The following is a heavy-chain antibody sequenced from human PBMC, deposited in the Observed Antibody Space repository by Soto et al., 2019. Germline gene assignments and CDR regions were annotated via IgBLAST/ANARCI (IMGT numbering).Heavy chain of an antibody. CDR2: ISGSGGST. V-gene: IGHV3-23*01. CDR3: AKSRWGYCTNGVCYTVPY. D-gene: IGHD2-8*01. J-gene: IGHJ4*02. CDR1: GFTFSSYA. Sequence: GGSLRLSGAASGFTFSSYAMSWVRQAPGKGLEWVSAISGSGGSTYYADSVKGRFTISRDNSKNTLYLQMNSLRAEDTAVYYCAKSRWGYCTNGVCYTVPYWGQGTLVTVSS.